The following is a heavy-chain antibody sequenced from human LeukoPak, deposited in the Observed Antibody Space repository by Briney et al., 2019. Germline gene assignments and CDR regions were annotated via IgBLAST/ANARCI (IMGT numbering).Heavy chain of an antibody. V-gene: IGHV3-7*01. CDR2: MKEDGSEK. CDR1: GFTFSDSL. D-gene: IGHD2-15*01. J-gene: IGHJ4*02. CDR3: ATGGALRGYWAH. Sequence: GGALRHSRVVSGFTFSDSLMCWVCPALGKGGGRVGKMKEDGSEKYYVDSVKGRFTISRDNARNSLYLKMNSLRAEDTAVYYCATGGALRGYWAHWGQGTLVTVSS.